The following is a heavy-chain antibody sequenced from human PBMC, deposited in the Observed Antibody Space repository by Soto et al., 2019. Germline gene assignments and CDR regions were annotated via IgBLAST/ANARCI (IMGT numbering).Heavy chain of an antibody. Sequence: GGSLSLSCAASGFTFISYWMSWVRQAPGKGLECVANIKQDGSEKYYVDSVKGRFTISRDNAKNSLYLQMNSLRAEDTAVYYCARAAEPDVVHGWVPWTMVTGS. D-gene: IGHD2-2*01. CDR1: GFTFISYW. CDR2: IKQDGSEK. V-gene: IGHV3-7*01. CDR3: ARAAEPDVVHG. J-gene: IGHJ3*01.